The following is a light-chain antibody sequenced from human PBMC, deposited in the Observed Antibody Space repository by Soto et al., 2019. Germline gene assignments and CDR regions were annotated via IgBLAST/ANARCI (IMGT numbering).Light chain of an antibody. CDR2: DAS. CDR1: QGINSA. J-gene: IGKJ4*01. V-gene: IGKV1-13*02. CDR3: QQYDSYPLT. Sequence: AIQLTQSPSSLSASVGDSVTITRRASQGINSALAWYQQEAGKTPKLLMFDASGLESGVPSRFSGSGSGTDFTLTINNLQPEDIATYYCQQYDSYPLTFGGGTTVDFK.